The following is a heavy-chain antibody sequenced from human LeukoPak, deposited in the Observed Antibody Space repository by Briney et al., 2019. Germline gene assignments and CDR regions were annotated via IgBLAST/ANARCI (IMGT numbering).Heavy chain of an antibody. V-gene: IGHV4-34*01. J-gene: IGHJ6*02. CDR3: ARGQVVVVPAATPYGMDV. CDR1: DGSFSGYY. Sequence: SETLPLTCAVYDGSFSGYYWSWNRQPPGKGLEWIGEINHSGSTNYNPSLKSRVTISVDTSKNQFSLKLSSVTAADTAVYYCARGQVVVVPAATPYGMDVWGQGTTVTVSS. CDR2: INHSGST. D-gene: IGHD2-2*01.